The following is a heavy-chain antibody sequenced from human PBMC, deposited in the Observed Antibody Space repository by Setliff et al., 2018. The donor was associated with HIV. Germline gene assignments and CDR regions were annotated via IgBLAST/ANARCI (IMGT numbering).Heavy chain of an antibody. D-gene: IGHD3-10*01. J-gene: IGHJ6*03. Sequence: SETLSLTCTVSGVSISSGSYYWSWIRQPAGKGLEWIGHIYPSGSTNYNPSLKSRVTISVDTSKNQFSLKVSSVTAADTAVYYCARENYDDTYYSPGIYYLYYMDVWGKGTTVTVSS. CDR2: IYPSGST. CDR3: ARENYDDTYYSPGIYYLYYMDV. V-gene: IGHV4-61*09. CDR1: GVSISSGSYY.